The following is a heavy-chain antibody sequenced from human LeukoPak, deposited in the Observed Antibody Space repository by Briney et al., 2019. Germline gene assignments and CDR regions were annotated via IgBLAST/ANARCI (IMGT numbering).Heavy chain of an antibody. V-gene: IGHV4-34*01. J-gene: IGHJ4*02. CDR2: INHSGDA. D-gene: IGHD2-15*01. CDR3: ARGRGPGYSDRGNYFDV. Sequence: SETLSLTCAVSGGYLRGHYWTWIRQPPGKGLEYIGEINHSGDATYNPSLKSRVSISLDTSKKQFSLKLNSVTAADAGVYFCARGRGPGYSDRGNYFDVWGQGALVTVSS. CDR1: GGYLRGHY.